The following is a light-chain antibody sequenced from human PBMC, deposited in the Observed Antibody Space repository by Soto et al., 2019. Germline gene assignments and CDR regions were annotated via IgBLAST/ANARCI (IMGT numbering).Light chain of an antibody. V-gene: IGLV2-8*01. Sequence: QSALSQPPSASGSPGQSVTISCTGTSSDVGGYNYVAWYQQHPGKAPKVLIYEVTKRPSGVPDRFSGSKSGNTASLTVSGLRAEDEADYFCSSYVNNDSVFVFGTGTKLTVL. CDR2: EVT. CDR3: SSYVNNDSVFV. CDR1: SSDVGGYNY. J-gene: IGLJ1*01.